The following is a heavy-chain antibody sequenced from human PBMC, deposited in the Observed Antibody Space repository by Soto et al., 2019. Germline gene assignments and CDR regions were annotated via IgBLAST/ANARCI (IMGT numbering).Heavy chain of an antibody. D-gene: IGHD3-16*01. Sequence: QVHLVQSGGEMKKLGASVKVSCKASGYTFTDFGISWVRQAPGQGLEWMGWISGFDGDRNYAQKFQGRVTLTTDTSATTAYMELRSLTSDDAAIYYCAGDYDRWGKDWFDPWGQGTLVTVSS. CDR3: AGDYDRWGKDWFDP. V-gene: IGHV1-18*01. CDR1: GYTFTDFG. CDR2: ISGFDGDR. J-gene: IGHJ5*02.